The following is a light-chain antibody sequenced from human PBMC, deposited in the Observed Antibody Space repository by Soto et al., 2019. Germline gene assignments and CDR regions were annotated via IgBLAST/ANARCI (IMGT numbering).Light chain of an antibody. CDR1: QSVSSSY. J-gene: IGKJ1*01. CDR2: DAS. V-gene: IGKV3-11*01. CDR3: QQRSNWPRT. Sequence: EIVLTQSPGTLSLSPGKRATLSCRASQSVSSSYLAWFQQIPGQAPRLLIYDASTRATGIPARFSGSGSGTDFTLTISSLEPEDFAVYYCQQRSNWPRTFGQGTKVDIK.